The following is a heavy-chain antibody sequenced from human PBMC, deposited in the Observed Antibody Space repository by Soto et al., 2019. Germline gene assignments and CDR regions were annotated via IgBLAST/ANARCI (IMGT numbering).Heavy chain of an antibody. Sequence: WASVKVSCKASGYTFTSYGISWVRQAPGQGVEWRGWVSAYNGNTNYAQKLQRRVTMTTDTSTSTAYMELRSLRSDDTAVYYCERVPLTMFGVVNDYWGQGTLVTVSS. CDR1: GYTFTSYG. V-gene: IGHV1-18*04. CDR2: VSAYNGNT. D-gene: IGHD3-3*01. J-gene: IGHJ4*02. CDR3: ERVPLTMFGVVNDY.